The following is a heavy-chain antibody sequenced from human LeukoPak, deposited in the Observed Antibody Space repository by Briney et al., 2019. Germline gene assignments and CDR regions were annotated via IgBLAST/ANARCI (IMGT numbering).Heavy chain of an antibody. J-gene: IGHJ3*02. D-gene: IGHD3-3*01. CDR2: FDPEDGET. CDR3: ATWSGYYTGDKALTRFDAFDI. V-gene: IGHV1-24*01. Sequence: GASVKVSCKVSGYTLTELSMHWVRQAPGKGLEWMGGFDPEDGETIYAQKFQGRVTMTEDTSTDTAYMELSSLRSEDTAVYYCATWSGYYTGDKALTRFDAFDIWGQGTMVTVSS. CDR1: GYTLTELS.